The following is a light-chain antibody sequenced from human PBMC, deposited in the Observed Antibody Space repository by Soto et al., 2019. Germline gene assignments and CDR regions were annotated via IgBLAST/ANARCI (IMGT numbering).Light chain of an antibody. Sequence: EIVMTQSPATLSVSPGESATLSCRASQSVSTNVAWFQQRPGQPPRLLIYGASGRATGIPAKFRGSGSGTEFPLTIGSLQSEDFAVYFCQQYANWPYTFAHGTNLEF. V-gene: IGKV3-15*01. J-gene: IGKJ2*01. CDR3: QQYANWPYT. CDR2: GAS. CDR1: QSVSTN.